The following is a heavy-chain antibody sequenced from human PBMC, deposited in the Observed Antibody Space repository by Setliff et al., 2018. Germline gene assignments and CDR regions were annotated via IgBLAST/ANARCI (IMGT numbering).Heavy chain of an antibody. Sequence: ASVKVSCKASGYTFTGYYMHWVRQAPGQGLEWMGRINPNSGGTNYAQKFQGRVTMTRDTSISTAYMELSRLRSDDTAVYYCTRDYYYYDSSGYYYANWYFDLWGRGTLVTVSS. D-gene: IGHD3-22*01. CDR1: GYTFTGYY. J-gene: IGHJ2*01. CDR3: TRDYYYYDSSGYYYANWYFDL. V-gene: IGHV1-2*06. CDR2: INPNSGGT.